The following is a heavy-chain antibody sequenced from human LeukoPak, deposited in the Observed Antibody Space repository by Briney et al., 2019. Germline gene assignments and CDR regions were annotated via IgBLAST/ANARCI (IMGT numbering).Heavy chain of an antibody. CDR3: ARGSSHYDFWSGYYATGEYYYYMDV. CDR2: MNPNSGNT. J-gene: IGHJ6*03. D-gene: IGHD3-3*01. CDR1: GYTFTSCD. V-gene: IGHV1-8*01. Sequence: ALVKVSCKASGYTFTSCDINWVRQATGQGLEWMGWMNPNSGNTGYAQKFQGRVTMTRNTSISTAYMELSSLRSEDTAVYYCARGSSHYDFWSGYYATGEYYYYMDVWGKGTTGTVSS.